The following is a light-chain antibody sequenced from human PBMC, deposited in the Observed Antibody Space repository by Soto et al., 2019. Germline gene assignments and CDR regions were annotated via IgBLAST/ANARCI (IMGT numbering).Light chain of an antibody. CDR1: SSNIGNNW. CDR2: DNK. V-gene: IGLV1-51*01. J-gene: IGLJ1*01. CDR3: GAWDSSLSAYV. Sequence: QSALTQPPSVSAAPGQRVTISCSGSSSNIGNNWVSWYQQVPGTAPKLLIYDNKSRPSGIPDRFSGSKSGTSATLGITGLQTGDEADYFCGAWDSSLSAYVFGTGTKLTVL.